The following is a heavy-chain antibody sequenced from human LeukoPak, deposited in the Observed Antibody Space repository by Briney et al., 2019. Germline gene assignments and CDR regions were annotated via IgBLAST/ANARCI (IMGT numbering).Heavy chain of an antibody. CDR3: ARDLAYSRLDY. J-gene: IGHJ4*02. CDR2: IWHDGSAK. V-gene: IGHV3-7*01. CDR1: GFTFSSNG. Sequence: PGGSLRLSCAASGFTFSSNGMSWVRQAPGKGLGWVANIWHDGSAKYYVDSVKGRFIISRDNAKNSLFLQMNSLRAEDTAVYYCARDLAYSRLDYWGQGMLVTVSS. D-gene: IGHD5-18*01.